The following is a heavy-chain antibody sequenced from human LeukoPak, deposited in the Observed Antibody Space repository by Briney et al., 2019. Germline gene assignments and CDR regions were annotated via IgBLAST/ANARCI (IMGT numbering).Heavy chain of an antibody. Sequence: SQTLSLTCTVSGGSISSGSYYWSWIRQPAGKGLEWIGRIYTSGSTNYNPSLKSRVTISVDTSKNQFSLKLSSVTAADTAVYYCARARDGYNSAETRNWFDPWGQGTLVTVSS. CDR2: IYTSGST. D-gene: IGHD5-24*01. V-gene: IGHV4-61*02. J-gene: IGHJ5*02. CDR3: ARARDGYNSAETRNWFDP. CDR1: GGSISSGSYY.